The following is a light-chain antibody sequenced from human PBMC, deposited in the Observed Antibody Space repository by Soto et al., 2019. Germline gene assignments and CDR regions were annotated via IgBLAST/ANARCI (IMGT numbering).Light chain of an antibody. Sequence: IVLTQSPGTLSLSPGEIATLSCRASQSVSSSYLAWYQQKPGQAPRLLIYGASSRATGIPDRFSGSGSGTDFTLTISRLEPEDFAVYYCQQYGSSSITFGQGTRLEIK. V-gene: IGKV3-20*01. CDR3: QQYGSSSIT. CDR2: GAS. J-gene: IGKJ5*01. CDR1: QSVSSSY.